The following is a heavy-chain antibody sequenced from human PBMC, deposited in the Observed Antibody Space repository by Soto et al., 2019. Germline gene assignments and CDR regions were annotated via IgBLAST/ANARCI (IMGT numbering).Heavy chain of an antibody. CDR3: AGSIFYYGMDV. Sequence: GECRKISCTASGYSFTNYWIGWVLHMPGKGPEWMGIIYPGDSDTRYSPSFQGQVTISADKSTSTAYLLWSSLKASDTAIYFCAGSIFYYGMDVWGQGTTVTVSS. CDR2: IYPGDSDT. J-gene: IGHJ6*02. CDR1: GYSFTNYW. V-gene: IGHV5-51*01.